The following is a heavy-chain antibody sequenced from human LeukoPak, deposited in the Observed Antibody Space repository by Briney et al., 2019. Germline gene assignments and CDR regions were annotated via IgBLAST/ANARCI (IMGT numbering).Heavy chain of an antibody. CDR1: GASISGSSYY. Sequence: SETLSLTCTVSGASISGSSYYWSWIRQPPGQGLEWIGTIHSSGNTYYNPSLKSRVTISVDTSKNQFSLKLSSVTAADTAVYYCTRGSIAYYYMDVWGKGTTVTISS. CDR2: IHSSGNT. V-gene: IGHV4-39*07. CDR3: TRGSIAYYYMDV. D-gene: IGHD3-22*01. J-gene: IGHJ6*03.